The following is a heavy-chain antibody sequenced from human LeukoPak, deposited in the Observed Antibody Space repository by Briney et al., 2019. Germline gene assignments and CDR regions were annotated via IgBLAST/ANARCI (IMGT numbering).Heavy chain of an antibody. J-gene: IGHJ4*02. V-gene: IGHV3-23*01. CDR3: AKESYIVVVVAATRSHFDY. CDR1: GFTFSSYE. D-gene: IGHD2-15*01. CDR2: ISGSGGST. Sequence: GGSLRLSCAASGFTFSSYEMNWVRQAPGKGLEWVSAISGSGGSTYYADSVKGRFTISRDNSKNTLYLQMNSLRAEDTAVYYCAKESYIVVVVAATRSHFDYWGQGTLVTVSS.